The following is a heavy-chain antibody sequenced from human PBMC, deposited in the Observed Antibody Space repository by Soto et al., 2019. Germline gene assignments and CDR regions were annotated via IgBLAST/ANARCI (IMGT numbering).Heavy chain of an antibody. V-gene: IGHV1-46*01. CDR3: AREHDRLIWFGELLPPYGMDV. D-gene: IGHD3-10*01. CDR2: INPSGGST. CDR1: GYTFTSYY. Sequence: ASVKVSCKASGYTFTSYYMHWVRQAPGQGLEWMGIINPSGGSTSYAQKFQGRVTMTRDTSTSTVYMELSSLRSEDTAVYYCAREHDRLIWFGELLPPYGMDVWGQGTTVTVSS. J-gene: IGHJ6*02.